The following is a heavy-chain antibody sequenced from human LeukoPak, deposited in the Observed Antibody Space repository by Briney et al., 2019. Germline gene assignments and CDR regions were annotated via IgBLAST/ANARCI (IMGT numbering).Heavy chain of an antibody. D-gene: IGHD6-13*01. Sequence: SETLSLTCTVSGGSISSYYWSWIRQPPGKGLEWIGYIYYTGSTKYNPSLKSRVTISVDTSKDQFSLKLSSVTAADTAVYYFVRGIAAAGLYFDYWGQGTLVTVSS. CDR3: VRGIAAAGLYFDY. CDR1: GGSISSYY. V-gene: IGHV4-59*01. CDR2: IYYTGST. J-gene: IGHJ4*02.